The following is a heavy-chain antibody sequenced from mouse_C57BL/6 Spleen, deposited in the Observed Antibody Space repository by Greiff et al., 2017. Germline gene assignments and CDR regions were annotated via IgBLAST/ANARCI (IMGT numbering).Heavy chain of an antibody. CDR2: ISSGGDYI. D-gene: IGHD3-1*01. V-gene: IGHV5-9-1*02. Sequence: EVKVEESGEGLVKPGGSLKLSCAASGFTFSSYAMSWVRQTPETRLEWVAYISSGGDYIYYADTVKGRFTISRDNARNTLYLQMSSLKSEDTAMYYFTRVGTRGLFDYWGQGTTLTVSS. J-gene: IGHJ2*01. CDR1: GFTFSSYA. CDR3: TRVGTRGLFDY.